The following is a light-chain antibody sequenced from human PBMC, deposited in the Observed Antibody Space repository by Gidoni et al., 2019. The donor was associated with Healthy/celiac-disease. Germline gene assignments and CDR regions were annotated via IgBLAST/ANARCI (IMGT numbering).Light chain of an antibody. J-gene: IGKJ1*01. Sequence: IVLTQSPGTLSLSPGERATLSCRASQRVSSSYLAWYHQKPGQAPRLLIYGASSRATGIPDRFSGSGSGTDFTLTISRLEPEDFAVYYCQHYGSSPLTFXQXTKVEIK. CDR3: QHYGSSPLT. V-gene: IGKV3-20*01. CDR2: GAS. CDR1: QRVSSSY.